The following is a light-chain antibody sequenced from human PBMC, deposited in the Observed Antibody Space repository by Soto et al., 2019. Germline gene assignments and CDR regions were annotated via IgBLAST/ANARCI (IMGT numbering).Light chain of an antibody. V-gene: IGLV2-23*02. Sequence: QSAPTQPASVSGSPGQSITISCTGSTTDIGNYNFVSWYQHHPGKAPQDIIYEVNKRPSGVSNRFSGSKSGNTASLTISRLQAEDEADYFCCSFAGSSTWVFGGGTQLTVL. J-gene: IGLJ3*02. CDR2: EVN. CDR1: TTDIGNYNF. CDR3: CSFAGSSTWV.